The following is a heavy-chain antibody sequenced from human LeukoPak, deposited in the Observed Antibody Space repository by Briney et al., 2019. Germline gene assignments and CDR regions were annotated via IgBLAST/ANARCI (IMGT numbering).Heavy chain of an antibody. D-gene: IGHD6-13*01. CDR1: GGSISTYY. CDR2: IYTSGST. CDR3: ARESRYSSSWYYFDY. Sequence: PSETLSLTCTVSGGSISTYYWSWIRHPAGKGLEWIVRIYTSGSTNYNPSLKSRVTMSLDTSKNQFSLKLSSVTAADTAVYYCARESRYSSSWYYFDYWGQGTLVTVSS. J-gene: IGHJ4*02. V-gene: IGHV4-4*07.